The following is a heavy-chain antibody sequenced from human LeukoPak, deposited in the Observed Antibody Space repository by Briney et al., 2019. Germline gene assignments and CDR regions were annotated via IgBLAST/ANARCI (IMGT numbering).Heavy chain of an antibody. CDR3: ARAGYSNWFDP. D-gene: IGHD6-13*01. CDR2: IYYSAST. CDR1: GGSISSYY. V-gene: IGHV4-59*01. J-gene: IGHJ5*02. Sequence: SETLSLTCTVSGGSISSYYWSWIRQPPGKGLEWIGYIYYSASTNYNPSLKSRVTISVDTSKNQFSLKLSSVTAADTAVYYCARAGYSNWFDPWGQGTLVTVSS.